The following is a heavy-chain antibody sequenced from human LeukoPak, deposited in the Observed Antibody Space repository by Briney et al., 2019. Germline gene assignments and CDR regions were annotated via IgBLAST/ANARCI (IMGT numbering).Heavy chain of an antibody. CDR1: GGSISSYY. D-gene: IGHD6-13*01. CDR2: MSYSGST. V-gene: IGHV4-39*07. CDR3: ARGTPYSSSWFPNWYYGMDV. Sequence: SETLSLTCTVSGGSISSYYWGWIRQPPGKGLEWIGSMSYSGSTYYNPSLKRRVTISIDTSKNQFSLKLSSVTAADTAVYYCARGTPYSSSWFPNWYYGMDVWGQGTTVTVSS. J-gene: IGHJ6*02.